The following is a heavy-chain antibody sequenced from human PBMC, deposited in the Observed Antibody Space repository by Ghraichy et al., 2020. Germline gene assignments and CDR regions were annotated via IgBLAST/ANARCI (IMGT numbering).Heavy chain of an antibody. CDR3: AREGYYGSGYYYYYMDV. J-gene: IGHJ6*03. CDR2: INPNSGGT. V-gene: IGHV1-2*02. CDR1: GYTFTGYY. D-gene: IGHD3-10*01. Sequence: ASVKVSCKASGYTFTGYYMHWVRQAPGQGLEWMGWINPNSGGTNYAQKFQGRVTMTRDTSISTAYMELSRLRSDDTAVYYCAREGYYGSGYYYYYMDVWGKGTTVTVSS.